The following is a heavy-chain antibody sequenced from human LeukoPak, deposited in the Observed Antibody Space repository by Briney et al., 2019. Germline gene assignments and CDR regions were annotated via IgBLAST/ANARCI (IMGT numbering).Heavy chain of an antibody. CDR3: ARKGTDYGGNSGDYYFDY. J-gene: IGHJ4*02. CDR2: INHSGST. CDR1: GGSFSGYY. D-gene: IGHD4-23*01. Sequence: SETLSLTCAVYGGSFSGYYWSWIRQPPGKGLEWIGEINHSGSTNYNPSLKSRVTISVDTSKNQFSLRLSSVTAADTAVYYCARKGTDYGGNSGDYYFDYWGQGTLVTVSS. V-gene: IGHV4-34*01.